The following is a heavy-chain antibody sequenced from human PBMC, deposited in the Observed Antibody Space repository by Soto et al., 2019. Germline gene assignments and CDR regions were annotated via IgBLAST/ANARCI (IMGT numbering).Heavy chain of an antibody. CDR1: SGSISSDNTY. V-gene: IGHV4-39*01. CDR2: IYYSGTT. Sequence: QLQLQESGPGLVKPWETLSLTCTVSSGSISSDNTYWAWIRQPPEKGLEWIGTIYYSGTTYYNPSLKSRVTMSVDTSKNQFSLKLRSVTAADTAVYYCVRLDKNMVKTFDYWGQGTLVTVSS. CDR3: VRLDKNMVKTFDY. J-gene: IGHJ4*02. D-gene: IGHD5-18*01.